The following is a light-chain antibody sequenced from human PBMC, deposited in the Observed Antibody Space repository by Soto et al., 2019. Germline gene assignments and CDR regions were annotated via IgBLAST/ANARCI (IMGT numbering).Light chain of an antibody. Sequence: QSVLTQPPSVSAAPGQTVTISCSGSSSNIGGNSVSWYQQLPGTAPTLLIYDDNKRPSGIPDRFSGSKSGTSATLVITGFQTGDAADYYCGSWDSSLSAYVFGTGTKLTVL. CDR1: SSNIGGNS. CDR3: GSWDSSLSAYV. J-gene: IGLJ1*01. CDR2: DDN. V-gene: IGLV1-51*01.